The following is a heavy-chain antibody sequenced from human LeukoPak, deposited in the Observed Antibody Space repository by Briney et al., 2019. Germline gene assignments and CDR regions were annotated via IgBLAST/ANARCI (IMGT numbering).Heavy chain of an antibody. D-gene: IGHD3-16*01. V-gene: IGHV3-30-3*01. J-gene: IGHJ4*02. CDR1: GFTFSSYA. Sequence: PGGSLRLSCAASGFTFSSYAMHWVRQAPGKGLEWVAVISYDGSNKYYADSVKGRFTISRDNSKNTLYLQMNSLRAEDTAVYYCANLGGHWGQGTLVTVSS. CDR2: ISYDGSNK. CDR3: ANLGGH.